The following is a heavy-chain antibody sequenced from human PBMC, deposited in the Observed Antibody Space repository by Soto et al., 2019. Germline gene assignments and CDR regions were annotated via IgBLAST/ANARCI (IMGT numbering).Heavy chain of an antibody. J-gene: IGHJ5*02. CDR3: ARDIEVVRAAMRWSDP. D-gene: IGHD2-2*01. V-gene: IGHV4-31*03. CDR2: IYYSGST. CDR1: GGFISSGGYY. Sequence: PETFSLTCTVSGGFISSGGYYWILIRQHPGKGLEWIGYIYYSGSTYYNPSLKSRVTISVDTSKNQFSLKLSSVTAADTAVYYCARDIEVVRAAMRWSDPWGQGTLGNIAS.